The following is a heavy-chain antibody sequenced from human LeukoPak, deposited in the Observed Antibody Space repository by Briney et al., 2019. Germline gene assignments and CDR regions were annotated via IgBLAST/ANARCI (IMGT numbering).Heavy chain of an antibody. Sequence: AVKVSCKASGGTFSSYAISWVRQAPGQGLEWMGGIIPIFGTANYAQKFQGRVTITADKSTSTAYMELSSLRSEDTAVYYCARVWRVGWYYFDYWGQGTLVTVSS. J-gene: IGHJ4*02. V-gene: IGHV1-69*06. CDR2: IIPIFGTA. D-gene: IGHD6-19*01. CDR3: ARVWRVGWYYFDY. CDR1: GGTFSSYA.